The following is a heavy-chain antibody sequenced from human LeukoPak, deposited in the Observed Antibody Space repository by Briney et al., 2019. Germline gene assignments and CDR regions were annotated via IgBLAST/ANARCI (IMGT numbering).Heavy chain of an antibody. CDR1: DYSINSGYY. V-gene: IGHV4-38-2*02. CDR3: ARRSIAAAGYNWFDP. Sequence: SETLSLTCSVSDYSINSGYYWGWIRQPPGKGLEWIGSIYQSGHTYYNPSLKSRVTISVDTSKNQFSLKLSSVTAADTAVYYCARRSIAAAGYNWFDPWGQGTLVTVSS. D-gene: IGHD6-13*01. CDR2: IYQSGHT. J-gene: IGHJ5*02.